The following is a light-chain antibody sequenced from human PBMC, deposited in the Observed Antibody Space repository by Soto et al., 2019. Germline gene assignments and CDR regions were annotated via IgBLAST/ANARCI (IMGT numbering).Light chain of an antibody. V-gene: IGKV3-11*01. J-gene: IGKJ4*01. CDR2: DAS. CDR1: QSVSSN. Sequence: EIVMTQSPATLSVSPGERATLSCRASQSVSSNLAWYQQKPGQAPRLLIYDASNRATGIPARFSGSGSGTDFTLTITSLEPEDFAVYYCQQRSNWRGTFGGGTKVEI. CDR3: QQRSNWRGT.